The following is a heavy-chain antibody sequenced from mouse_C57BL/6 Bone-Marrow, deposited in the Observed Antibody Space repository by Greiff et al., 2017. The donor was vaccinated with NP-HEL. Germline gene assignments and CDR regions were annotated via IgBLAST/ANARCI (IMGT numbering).Heavy chain of an antibody. CDR1: GFTFTDYY. D-gene: IGHD1-1*01. CDR3: ASYPPTVVAFDY. CDR2: IRNKANGYTT. J-gene: IGHJ2*01. V-gene: IGHV7-3*01. Sequence: EVQGVESGGGLVQPGGSLSLSCAASGFTFTDYYMSWVRQPPGKALEWLGFIRNKANGYTTEYSASVKGRFTISRDNSQSILYLQMNALRAEDSATYYCASYPPTVVAFDYWGQGTTLTVSS.